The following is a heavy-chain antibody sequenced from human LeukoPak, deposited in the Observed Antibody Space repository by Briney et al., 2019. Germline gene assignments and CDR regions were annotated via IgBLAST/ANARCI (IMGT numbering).Heavy chain of an antibody. D-gene: IGHD3-10*01. V-gene: IGHV1-46*01. CDR1: GYTFTSNY. J-gene: IGHJ5*02. CDR3: ARDSGMVDP. CDR2: IYPRDGST. Sequence: ASVKVSCKASGYTFTSNYIHWVRQAPGQGLEWMGMIYPRDGSTSYAQKFQGRVTMTTDTSTSTAYMELRSLRSDDTAVYYCARDSGMVDPWGQGTLVTVSS.